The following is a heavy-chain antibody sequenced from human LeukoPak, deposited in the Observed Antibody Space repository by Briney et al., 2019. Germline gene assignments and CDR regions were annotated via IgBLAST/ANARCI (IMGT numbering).Heavy chain of an antibody. Sequence: SETLSLTCAVYGGSFSGYYWSWIRQPPGKGLEWIGEINHSGSTNYDPSLKSRVTISVDTSKNQFSLKLSSVTAADTAVYYCARGRVDCSSTSCYQSKAGWFDPWGQGTLVTVSS. J-gene: IGHJ5*02. CDR3: ARGRVDCSSTSCYQSKAGWFDP. V-gene: IGHV4-34*01. CDR2: INHSGST. D-gene: IGHD2-2*01. CDR1: GGSFSGYY.